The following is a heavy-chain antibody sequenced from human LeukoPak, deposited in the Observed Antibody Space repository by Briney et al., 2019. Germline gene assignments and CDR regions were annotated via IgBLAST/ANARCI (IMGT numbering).Heavy chain of an antibody. CDR3: ARHGYNYGFDY. CDR1: GFTFSNYD. J-gene: IGHJ4*02. CDR2: IWYDGSNK. V-gene: IGHV3-33*01. D-gene: IGHD5-24*01. Sequence: GRSLRLSCAPSGFTFSNYDVHWVRQAPGKGLEWVAVIWYDGSNKYYVDSVKGRFTISRDISKNTLYLQMNSLSAEDTAVYYCARHGYNYGFDYWGQGTLVTVSS.